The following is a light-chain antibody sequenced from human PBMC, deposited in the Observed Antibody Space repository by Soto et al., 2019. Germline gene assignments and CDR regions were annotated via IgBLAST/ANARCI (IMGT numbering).Light chain of an antibody. J-gene: IGKJ2*01. CDR3: QQYGSSPST. Sequence: EIVLTQSPATLSLSPGERATLSCGASLSVSSSYLAWYQQKPGLAPRLLIYDASSRATGIPDRLSGSGSGTDFTLTISRLEPEDFAVYYCQQYGSSPSTFGQGTKLEIK. CDR2: DAS. CDR1: LSVSSSY. V-gene: IGKV3D-20*01.